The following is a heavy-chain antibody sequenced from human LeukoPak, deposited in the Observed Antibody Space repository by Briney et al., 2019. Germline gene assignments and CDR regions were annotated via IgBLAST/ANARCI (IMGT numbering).Heavy chain of an antibody. CDR1: GLTVSGSV. V-gene: IGHV3-49*04. J-gene: IGHJ4*02. CDR2: IRSKAYGGAT. D-gene: IGHD3-22*01. Sequence: PGGSLRLSCAASGLTVSGSVMSWVRQAPGKGLEWVGFIRSKAYGGATEYAASVKGRFTISRDDSKSIAYLQMNSLKTEDTAVYYCTRGYYDSSGYPDYWGQGTLVTVSS. CDR3: TRGYYDSSGYPDY.